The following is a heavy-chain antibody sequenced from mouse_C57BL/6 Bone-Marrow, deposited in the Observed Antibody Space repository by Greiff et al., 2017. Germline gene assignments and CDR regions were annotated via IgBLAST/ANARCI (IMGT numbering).Heavy chain of an antibody. V-gene: IGHV5-6*03. Sequence: DVMLVESGEGLVKPGGSLKLSCAASGFTFSSYDMSWVRQTPDKRLEWVASIRRGGSYTYYPDRVKGQFTITIDNAKNTLYLQMSSLKSEDTAMYYCAILRNYEDYWGQGTTLTVSS. D-gene: IGHD2-1*01. CDR3: AILRNYEDY. J-gene: IGHJ2*01. CDR2: IRRGGSYT. CDR1: GFTFSSYD.